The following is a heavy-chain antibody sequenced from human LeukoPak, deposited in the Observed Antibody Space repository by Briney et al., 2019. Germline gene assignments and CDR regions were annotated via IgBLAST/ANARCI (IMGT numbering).Heavy chain of an antibody. V-gene: IGHV3-7*01. CDR1: GFTFSSYW. J-gene: IGHJ4*02. CDR3: ARPDSNVVVVAARNFDY. D-gene: IGHD2-15*01. CDR2: IKQDGSEK. Sequence: PGGSLRLSCAASGFTFSSYWMSWVRQAPGKGLEWVANIKQDGSEKYYVDSVKGRFTISRDNAKNSLYLHMNSLRAEDTAVYYCARPDSNVVVVAARNFDYWGQGTLVTVSS.